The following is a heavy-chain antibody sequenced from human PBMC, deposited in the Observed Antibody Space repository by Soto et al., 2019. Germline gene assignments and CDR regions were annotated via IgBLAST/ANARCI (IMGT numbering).Heavy chain of an antibody. V-gene: IGHV1-69*01. CDR1: GGTFSSYA. D-gene: IGHD1-1*01. CDR3: ARRNRRCEVGDNDGLDI. Sequence: QVQLVQSGAEVKKPGSSVKVSCKASGGTFSSYAIRWVRQAPGQGLEWMGGIIPNFGTANYAQKVQGRVTITADESTSTAYMEMSSLRAEDTAVYYCARRNRRCEVGDNDGLDIWGQGTMVTVSS. CDR2: IIPNFGTA. J-gene: IGHJ6*02.